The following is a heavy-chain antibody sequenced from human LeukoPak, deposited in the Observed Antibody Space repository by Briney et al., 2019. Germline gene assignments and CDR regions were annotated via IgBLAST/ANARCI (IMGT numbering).Heavy chain of an antibody. Sequence: SVKVSCKASGGTFSSYAISWVRQAPGQGLEWMGRIIPILGIANYAQKFQGRVTITADKSTGTAYMELSSLRSEDTAVYYCARVAGSGSYSPFDYWGQGTLVTVSS. J-gene: IGHJ4*02. CDR1: GGTFSSYA. D-gene: IGHD1-26*01. CDR2: IIPILGIA. CDR3: ARVAGSGSYSPFDY. V-gene: IGHV1-69*04.